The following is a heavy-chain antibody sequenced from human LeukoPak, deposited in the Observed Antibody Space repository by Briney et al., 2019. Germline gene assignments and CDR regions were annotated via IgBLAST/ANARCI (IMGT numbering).Heavy chain of an antibody. V-gene: IGHV1-2*02. J-gene: IGHJ4*02. D-gene: IGHD3-3*01. CDR3: ARDPSGFWSGYSLDY. CDR2: INPNSGGT. Sequence: ASVKVYCKASGYTFTGYYMHWVRQAPGQGLEWMGWINPNSGGTNYAQKFQGRVTMTRDTSISTAYMELSRLRSDDTAVYYCARDPSGFWSGYSLDYWGQGTLVTVSS. CDR1: GYTFTGYY.